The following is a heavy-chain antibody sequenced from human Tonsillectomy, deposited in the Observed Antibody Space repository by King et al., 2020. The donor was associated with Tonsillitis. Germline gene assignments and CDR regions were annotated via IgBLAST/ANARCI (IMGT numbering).Heavy chain of an antibody. CDR3: ARDHATIYYDSSAYYPDY. V-gene: IGHV3-33*01. D-gene: IGHD3-22*01. CDR1: GFTFSSFG. J-gene: IGHJ4*02. CDR2: IWSYGSNK. Sequence: VQLVESGGGVVQPGRSLRLSCAASGFTFSSFGMHWVRPAPGKWLEWVAVIWSYGSNKYYADSVKGRFTIARDNSKNTLYLQMNSLRAEDTAVYYCARDHATIYYDSSAYYPDYWGQGTLVTVSS.